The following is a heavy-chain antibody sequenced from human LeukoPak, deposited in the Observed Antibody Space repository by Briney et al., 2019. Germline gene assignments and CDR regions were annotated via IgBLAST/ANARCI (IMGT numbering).Heavy chain of an antibody. CDR1: GCTFDDYD. CDR2: IYWGGGSK. Sequence: QAGGSLTLSCAASGCTFDDYDMHWVRQAPGKGLEWVSHIYWGGGSKSYAASVRGRFTIFRDNSKNSLYLQMTSLRTENTAFYYCWVSSPVPCDIWGQGTMVTVSS. V-gene: IGHV3-43*01. CDR3: WVSSPVPCDI. J-gene: IGHJ3*02. D-gene: IGHD6-6*01.